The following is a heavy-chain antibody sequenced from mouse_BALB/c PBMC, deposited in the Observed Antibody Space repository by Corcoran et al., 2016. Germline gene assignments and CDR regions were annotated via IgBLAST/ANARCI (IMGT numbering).Heavy chain of an antibody. Sequence: EVQLQQSGPELVKPGASVKMPCKASGYTFTSYVMHWVKQKPGQGLEWIGYINPYNDGTKYNEKFKGKATLTSDKSSSTAYMELSSLTSEDSAVYYCASPITTGWYFDVWGAGTTVTVSS. CDR3: ASPITTGWYFDV. CDR2: INPYNDGT. J-gene: IGHJ1*01. CDR1: GYTFTSYV. D-gene: IGHD1-1*01. V-gene: IGHV1S136*01.